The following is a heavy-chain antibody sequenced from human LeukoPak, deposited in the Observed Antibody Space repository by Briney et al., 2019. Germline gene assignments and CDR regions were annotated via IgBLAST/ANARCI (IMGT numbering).Heavy chain of an antibody. CDR3: ARGSGEYDILTGYYNPPSGFDY. CDR1: GYSISSGYY. Sequence: PSETLSLTCSVSGYSISSGYYWGWIRQPPGKGLEWIGSVYHSGSTFYNPSLESRVTISVDTSKNQFSLKLSSVTAADTAVYYCARGSGEYDILTGYYNPPSGFDYWGQGTLVTVSS. J-gene: IGHJ4*02. CDR2: VYHSGST. D-gene: IGHD3-9*01. V-gene: IGHV4-38-2*02.